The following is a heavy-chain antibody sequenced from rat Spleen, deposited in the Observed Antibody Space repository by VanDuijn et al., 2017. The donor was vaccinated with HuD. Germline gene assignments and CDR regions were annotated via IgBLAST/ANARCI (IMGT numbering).Heavy chain of an antibody. Sequence: EVQLVESDGGLVQPGRSLKLSCAASGFTFSDYYMAWVRQAPTKGLEWVASISPSGGSTYYRDSVKGLFTVSRDNAKSTLYLQMDSLRSEDTATYHCARAGYLRDRYFDFWGPGAMVTVSS. CDR3: ARAGYLRDRYFDF. CDR1: GFTFSDYY. V-gene: IGHV5-25*01. CDR2: ISPSGGST. D-gene: IGHD2-2*01. J-gene: IGHJ1*01.